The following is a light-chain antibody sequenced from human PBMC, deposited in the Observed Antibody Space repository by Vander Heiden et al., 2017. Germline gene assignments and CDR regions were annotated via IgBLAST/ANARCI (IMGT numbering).Light chain of an antibody. V-gene: IGLV2-8*01. CDR1: SSDVGGYNY. CDR3: SSYAGSNNVV. J-gene: IGLJ2*01. CDR2: EVS. Sequence: QSALTQPPSASGSPGQSVTISCTGTSSDVGGYNYVSWYQQPPGKPPKLMIYEVSKRPSGVPDRFSGSKSGNTASLTVSGLQAEDEADYYCSSYAGSNNVVFGGGTKLTVL.